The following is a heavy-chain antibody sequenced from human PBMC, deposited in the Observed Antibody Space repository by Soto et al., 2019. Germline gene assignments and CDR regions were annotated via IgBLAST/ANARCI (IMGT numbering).Heavy chain of an antibody. D-gene: IGHD2-2*01. CDR3: ARYPSEGRVGNWFES. CDR2: ISSSTSYV. V-gene: IGHV3-21*06. Sequence: EVQLVESGGGLVKPGGSLRLSCAASGFTFSRYGMNWLRQAPGKGLEWVASISSSTSYVYYADSVKGRFSTSRDNAKNILYLEMYALRTEDTAVYNCARYPSEGRVGNWFESWGQGTLVTVSS. CDR1: GFTFSRYG. J-gene: IGHJ5*01.